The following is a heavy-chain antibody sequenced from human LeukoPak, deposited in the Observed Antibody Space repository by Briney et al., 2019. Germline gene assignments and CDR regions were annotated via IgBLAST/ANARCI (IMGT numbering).Heavy chain of an antibody. J-gene: IGHJ5*02. V-gene: IGHV3-48*03. CDR1: GFTFSSYE. CDR2: IKASGSNI. D-gene: IGHD2-2*01. CDR3: ARSLLRGQCSITYCYALDH. Sequence: GGSLRLSCAASGFTFSSYEMNWVRQAPGKGLEWVSYIKASGSNINYADSVKGRFTISRDDAKNSLYLQMNSLRAEDTAVYYCARSLLRGQCSITYCYALDHWGQGTLVTVSS.